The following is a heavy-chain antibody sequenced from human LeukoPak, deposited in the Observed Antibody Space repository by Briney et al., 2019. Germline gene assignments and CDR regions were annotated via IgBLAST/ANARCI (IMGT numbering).Heavy chain of an antibody. CDR2: IRYDGTNR. CDR3: AKSTIVGATVDAFDI. D-gene: IGHD1-26*01. V-gene: IGHV3-30*02. Sequence: GGSLRLSCAASGFTFSSYGMHGGRQAPGKGVGWVAFIRYDGTNRYYADSVKGRFTISRDNSKNTLYLQMNSLRAEDTAVYYCAKSTIVGATVDAFDIWGQGTMVTVSS. CDR1: GFTFSSYG. J-gene: IGHJ3*02.